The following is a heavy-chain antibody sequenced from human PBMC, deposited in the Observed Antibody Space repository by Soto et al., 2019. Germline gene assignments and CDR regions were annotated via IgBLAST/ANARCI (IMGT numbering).Heavy chain of an antibody. D-gene: IGHD6-13*01. CDR2: INPSGGST. CDR1: GYTFTSYY. CDR3: ARDRVQQDYYYGMDV. Sequence: ASVKVSCKASGYTFTSYYMHWVRQAPGQGLEWMGIINPSGGSTSYAQKFQGRVTMTRDTSTSTVYMELSSLRSEDTAVYYCARDRVQQDYYYGMDVWGQGTTVTVS. J-gene: IGHJ6*02. V-gene: IGHV1-46*01.